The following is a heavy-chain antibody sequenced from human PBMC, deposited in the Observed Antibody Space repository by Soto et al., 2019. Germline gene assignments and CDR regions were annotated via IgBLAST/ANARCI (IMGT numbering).Heavy chain of an antibody. V-gene: IGHV3-30*09. D-gene: IGHD6-19*01. CDR3: ARDVAVTGSWYFDL. CDR1: GFTFSDDA. CDR2: ISSDGRNK. Sequence: QVQLVESGGGVVQPGRSLRLSCVASGFTFSDDAMHLVRQAPGKGLEWVAVISSDGRNKYYAESVKGRFAISRDNSKNDLYLQMNSLRPEDTAVFYCARDVAVTGSWYFDLWGRGTLVTVSS. J-gene: IGHJ2*01.